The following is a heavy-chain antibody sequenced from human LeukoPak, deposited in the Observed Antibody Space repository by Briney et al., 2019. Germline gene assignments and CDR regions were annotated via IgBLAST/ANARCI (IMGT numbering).Heavy chain of an antibody. CDR3: ARGGADGAFDI. D-gene: IGHD3-16*01. CDR2: ISTTGTI. CDR1: GFTFSSYI. V-gene: IGHV3-48*01. Sequence: SGGSLRLSCAASGFTFSSYIMNWVRQARGKGLEWVSYISTTGTIYYADSVKGRFTISRENAKNSLYLQMNSLRAGDTAVYYCARGGADGAFDIWGQGTMVTVSS. J-gene: IGHJ3*02.